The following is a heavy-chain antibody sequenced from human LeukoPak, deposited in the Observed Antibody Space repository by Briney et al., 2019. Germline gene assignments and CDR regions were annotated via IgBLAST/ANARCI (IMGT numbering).Heavy chain of an antibody. CDR2: TYYRSKWYN. V-gene: IGHV6-1*01. CDR3: ASFSFVYYGMDV. CDR1: GDRVSSNRAA. J-gene: IGHJ6*02. Sequence: SQTLSLTCAISGDRVSSNRAAWNWIRQSPSRGLEWLGRTYYRSKWYNDYAVSVKSRITINPDTSKNQFSLQLNSGTPEDTAVYYCASFSFVYYGMDVWGQGTTVTVSS.